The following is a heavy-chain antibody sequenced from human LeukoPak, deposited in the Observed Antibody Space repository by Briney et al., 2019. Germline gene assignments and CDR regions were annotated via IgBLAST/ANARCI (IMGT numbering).Heavy chain of an antibody. CDR2: IYYSGST. Sequence: SETLSLTCTVSGGSISSDYWSWIRQPPGKGLEWIGYIYYSGSTNYNPSLKSRVTISVDTSKNQFSLKLSSVTAADTAVYYCARGVDHDFWSGYYSYFDYWGQGTLVTVSS. D-gene: IGHD3-3*01. V-gene: IGHV4-59*01. CDR1: GGSISSDY. CDR3: ARGVDHDFWSGYYSYFDY. J-gene: IGHJ4*02.